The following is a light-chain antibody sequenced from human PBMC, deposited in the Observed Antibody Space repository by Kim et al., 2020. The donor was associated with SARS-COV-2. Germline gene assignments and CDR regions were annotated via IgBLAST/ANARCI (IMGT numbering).Light chain of an antibody. J-gene: IGKJ4*01. Sequence: EIVMTQSPATLSVSPGERATLSCRASKSVNSNLAWYQQKPGQAPRLLIYGISSRATGISARFSGSGSGTDFALTITSLQSEDSAVYYCQQYNDWPLTFGGGTKVDIK. CDR3: QQYNDWPLT. V-gene: IGKV3D-15*01. CDR1: KSVNSN. CDR2: GIS.